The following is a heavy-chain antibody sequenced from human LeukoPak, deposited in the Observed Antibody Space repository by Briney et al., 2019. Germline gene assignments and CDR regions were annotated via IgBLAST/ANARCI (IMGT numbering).Heavy chain of an antibody. CDR1: GYTFTSYG. Sequence: GASVKVSCKASGYTFTSYGISWVRQAPGQGLEWMGWISAYNGNTNSAQKLQGRVTMTTDTSTSTAYMELRSLISDDTAVYYCARDRYYGSGTFAQGSDYWGQGTLVTVSS. J-gene: IGHJ4*02. CDR3: ARDRYYGSGTFAQGSDY. CDR2: ISAYNGNT. D-gene: IGHD3-10*01. V-gene: IGHV1-18*01.